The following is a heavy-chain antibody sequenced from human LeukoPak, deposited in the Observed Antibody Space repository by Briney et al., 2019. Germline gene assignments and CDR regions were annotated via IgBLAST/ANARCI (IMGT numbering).Heavy chain of an antibody. CDR1: GGTFSSYT. Sequence: SVKVSCKASGGTFSSYTISWVRQAPGQGLEWMGRIIPILGIANYTQKFQGRVTITADKSTSTAYMELSSLRSEDTAVYYCASRVNDFWSGYCLDYWGQGTLVTVSS. CDR3: ASRVNDFWSGYCLDY. D-gene: IGHD3-3*01. CDR2: IIPILGIA. J-gene: IGHJ4*02. V-gene: IGHV1-69*02.